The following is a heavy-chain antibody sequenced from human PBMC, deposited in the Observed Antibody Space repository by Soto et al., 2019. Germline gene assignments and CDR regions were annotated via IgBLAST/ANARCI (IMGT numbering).Heavy chain of an antibody. Sequence: QVQLQESGPGLVKSSQTLSLICTVSGASVSSPTYHWSWIRQHPGKGLEWIGYITGSPHYNPSFKSRISISLDTPKNQFSLELSSVTAADTAVYYCATLTAGAGGRGYWGQGTLVTVSS. V-gene: IGHV4-31*03. CDR1: GASVSSPTYH. CDR2: ITGSP. D-gene: IGHD6-13*01. CDR3: ATLTAGAGGRGY. J-gene: IGHJ4*02.